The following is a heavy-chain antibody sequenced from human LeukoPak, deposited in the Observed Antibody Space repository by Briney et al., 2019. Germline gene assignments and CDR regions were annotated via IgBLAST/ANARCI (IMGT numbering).Heavy chain of an antibody. J-gene: IGHJ1*01. V-gene: IGHV3-23*01. Sequence: GESLRLSCAASGFTFSSYAMSWVRQAPGKGLEWVSAISGSGGSTYYADSVKGRFTIPRDNSKNTLYLQMNSLRAEDTAVYYCAEVIDWLRLDNGYFQHWGQGTLVTVSS. D-gene: IGHD3-9*01. CDR3: AEVIDWLRLDNGYFQH. CDR1: GFTFSSYA. CDR2: ISGSGGST.